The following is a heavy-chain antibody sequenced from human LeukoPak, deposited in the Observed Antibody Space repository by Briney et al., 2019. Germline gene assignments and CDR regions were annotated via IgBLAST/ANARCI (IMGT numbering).Heavy chain of an antibody. D-gene: IGHD3-10*01. V-gene: IGHV5-51*01. CDR3: ARKRYGSGTLYYFDY. Sequence: GESLKISCKGSGYSFTSYWIGWVRQMPGKGLEWMGIIYSGDSDTRYSPSFQGQVTISADKSISTAYLQWSSLKASDTAMYYCARKRYGSGTLYYFDYWGQGTLVTVSS. J-gene: IGHJ4*02. CDR2: IYSGDSDT. CDR1: GYSFTSYW.